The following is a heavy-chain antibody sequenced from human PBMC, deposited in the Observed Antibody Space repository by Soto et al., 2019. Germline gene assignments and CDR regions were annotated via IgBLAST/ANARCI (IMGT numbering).Heavy chain of an antibody. D-gene: IGHD3-22*01. V-gene: IGHV4-34*01. J-gene: IGHJ6*02. CDR1: GGSFSGYY. Sequence: SQSLSLTCAVYGGSFSGYYWSWIRQPPGKGLEWIGEINHSGSTNYNPSLKSRVTISVDTSKNQFSLKLSSVTAADTAVYYCARGWGDSSGYSLYYYYGMDVWGQGTTVTVSS. CDR3: ARGWGDSSGYSLYYYYGMDV. CDR2: INHSGST.